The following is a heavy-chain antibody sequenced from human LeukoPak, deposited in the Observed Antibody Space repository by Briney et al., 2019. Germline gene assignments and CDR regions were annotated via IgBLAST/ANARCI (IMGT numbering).Heavy chain of an antibody. CDR1: GFTFSSYA. J-gene: IGHJ6*02. D-gene: IGHD6-6*01. Sequence: GGSLRLSCAASGFTFSSYAMSWVRQAPGKGLEWVSAISDSGGNTYYADSVKGRFTISRDNSKHTLYLQMNNLRVEDTAVYYCAKLRDFGSSSRGSGMDVWGRGTTVTVSS. CDR2: ISDSGGNT. CDR3: AKLRDFGSSSRGSGMDV. V-gene: IGHV3-23*01.